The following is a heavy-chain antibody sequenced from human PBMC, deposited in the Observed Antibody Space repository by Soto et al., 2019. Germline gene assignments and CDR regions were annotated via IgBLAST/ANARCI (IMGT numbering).Heavy chain of an antibody. V-gene: IGHV1-69*08. D-gene: IGHD2-21*02. CDR3: CGGDVIDY. CDR1: GGTFSSYA. CDR2: IIPMIGTA. J-gene: IGHJ4*02. Sequence: QVQLVQSGAAVKKPGSSVKVSCKASGGTFSSYAISWVRQAPGQGLEWMGRIIPMIGTAKYTQKFQGRVTITADKSTTTVYMELSSLRSEDTAVYYCCGGDVIDYWGQGTLVTVSS.